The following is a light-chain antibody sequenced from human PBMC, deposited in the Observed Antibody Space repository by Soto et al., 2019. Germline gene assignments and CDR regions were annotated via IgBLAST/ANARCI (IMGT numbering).Light chain of an antibody. CDR3: QSYDSSLSGGV. Sequence: QSVLTQPPSVSGAPGQRVTISCTGSSSNIGAGYDVHSYQQLPGTAPKLLIYGNSNRPSEVPDRFSGSKSGTSASLAITGLQAEDEADYYCQSYDSSLSGGVFGGGTKLTVL. J-gene: IGLJ3*02. V-gene: IGLV1-40*01. CDR1: SSNIGAGYD. CDR2: GNS.